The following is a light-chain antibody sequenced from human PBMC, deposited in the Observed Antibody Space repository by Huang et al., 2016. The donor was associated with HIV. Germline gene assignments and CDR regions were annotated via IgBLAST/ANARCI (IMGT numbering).Light chain of an antibody. Sequence: DIQMTQSPSTPSASVGDRVTITCRASQSISSWLAWYQQKPGKAPKLLIYKASSLESGVPSRFSGSGSGTEFTLTISSLQPDDFATYYCQQYNSYSTFGPGTKVDIK. V-gene: IGKV1-5*03. CDR1: QSISSW. J-gene: IGKJ3*01. CDR2: KAS. CDR3: QQYNSYST.